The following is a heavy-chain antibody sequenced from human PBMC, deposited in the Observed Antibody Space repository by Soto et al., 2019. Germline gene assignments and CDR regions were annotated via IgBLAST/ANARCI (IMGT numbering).Heavy chain of an antibody. V-gene: IGHV4-31*03. J-gene: IGHJ4*02. Sequence: ASETLSLTCTVSGGSISSGGYYWSWIRQHPGKGQEWIGYISYSGSTYYNPSLESRVTISVDTSKNQFSLKLSSVTAADTAVYYCARDALSRDSIWGQGTLVTVSS. CDR1: GGSISSGGYY. D-gene: IGHD3-22*01. CDR3: ARDALSRDSI. CDR2: ISYSGST.